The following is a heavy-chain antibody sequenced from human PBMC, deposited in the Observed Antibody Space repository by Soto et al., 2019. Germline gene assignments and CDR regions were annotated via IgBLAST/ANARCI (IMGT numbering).Heavy chain of an antibody. CDR3: ARGTGLDPVVTLYDYYYGMDV. CDR1: GVSISSYY. Sequence: ESLSLTCAVSGVSISSYYWSWIRQPPGKGLEWIGYVYSTGSTIYSPSLKSRVTMSVDTSKNQFSLKLTSVNAADKAVYYCARGTGLDPVVTLYDYYYGMDVWGQGTTVTVSS. D-gene: IGHD2-21*02. CDR2: VYSTGST. J-gene: IGHJ6*02. V-gene: IGHV4-59*01.